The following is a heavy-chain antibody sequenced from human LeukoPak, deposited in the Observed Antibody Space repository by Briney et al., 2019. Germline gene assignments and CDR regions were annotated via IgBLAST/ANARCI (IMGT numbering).Heavy chain of an antibody. CDR1: GYTFTSYC. CDR2: INPNAGTT. V-gene: IGHV1-46*01. D-gene: IGHD3-9*01. J-gene: IGHJ4*02. Sequence: GASVKVSCKASGYTFTSYCMHWVRQAPGQGLEWMGIINPNAGTTSYAQKFQGRVTVTRDTSTSTVYMELSSLRSEDTAVYYGARDLSGGKLRYFDWLPPDYWGQGTLVTVSS. CDR3: ARDLSGGKLRYFDWLPPDY.